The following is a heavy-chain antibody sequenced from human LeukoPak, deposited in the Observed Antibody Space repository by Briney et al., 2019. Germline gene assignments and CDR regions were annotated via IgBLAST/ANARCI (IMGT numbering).Heavy chain of an antibody. CDR3: AGDGGYSYGAVNY. CDR2: INWNGGST. V-gene: IGHV3-20*04. CDR1: GFTFSSYA. J-gene: IGHJ4*02. D-gene: IGHD5-18*01. Sequence: GGSLRLSCAASGFTFSSYAMSWVRQAPGKGLEWVSGINWNGGSTGYADSVKGRFTISRDNAKNSLYLQMNSLRAEDTAVYYCAGDGGYSYGAVNYWGQGTLVTVSS.